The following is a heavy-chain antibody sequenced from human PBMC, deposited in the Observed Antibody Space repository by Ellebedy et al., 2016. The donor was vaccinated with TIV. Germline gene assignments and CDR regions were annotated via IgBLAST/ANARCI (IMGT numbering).Heavy chain of an antibody. J-gene: IGHJ5*02. CDR1: GFTFRSYG. CDR3: ETHDGLVRGVIKDFDP. Sequence: GESLKISCAASGFTFRSYGMHCVRQAPVKELEWVSSLAYDGSNKFFADSVKGRFTISRDTSKTTLKMQMNTLRAEDTAVYYWETHDGLVRGVIKDFDPWGQGTLVTVSS. D-gene: IGHD3-10*01. CDR2: LAYDGSNK. V-gene: IGHV3-30*03.